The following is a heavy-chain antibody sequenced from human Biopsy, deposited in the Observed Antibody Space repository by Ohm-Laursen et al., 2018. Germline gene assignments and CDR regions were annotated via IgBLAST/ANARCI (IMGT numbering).Heavy chain of an antibody. CDR1: VDSISIYY. J-gene: IGHJ4*02. Sequence: GTLSLTCNVSVDSISIYYWSWIRQPPGKGLEWIGNFYYSGSTNYNPSLKSRITMSLDRSKSQVSLRMNSVTAADTAVYYCARARIKTSGVLIPETYYFDSWGQGTLVTVSS. CDR2: FYYSGST. V-gene: IGHV4-59*01. CDR3: ARARIKTSGVLIPETYYFDS. D-gene: IGHD3-3*01.